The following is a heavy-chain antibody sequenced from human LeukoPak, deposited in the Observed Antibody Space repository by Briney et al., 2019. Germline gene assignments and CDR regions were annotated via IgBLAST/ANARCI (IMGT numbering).Heavy chain of an antibody. CDR1: GFTFSSYS. Sequence: GGSLRLSCAASGFTFSSYSTNWVRQAPGKGLEWVANIKQDGSEKYYVDSVKGRFTISRDNAKNSLYLQMNSLRAEDTAVYYCARDSRGAFDYWGQGTLVTVSS. CDR3: ARDSRGAFDY. J-gene: IGHJ4*02. D-gene: IGHD3-10*01. V-gene: IGHV3-7*01. CDR2: IKQDGSEK.